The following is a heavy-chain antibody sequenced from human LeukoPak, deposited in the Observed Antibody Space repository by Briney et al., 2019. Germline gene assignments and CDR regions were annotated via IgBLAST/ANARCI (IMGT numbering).Heavy chain of an antibody. CDR3: ARDLVAATNLPFDY. CDR2: VSSSSSYI. CDR1: GXTFSNYN. V-gene: IGHV3-21*01. D-gene: IGHD1-26*01. Sequence: PGRSLRLSCSASGXTFSNYNRNWVRQAPGKGLEWVSSVSSSSSYIYYADSVKGRFTISSDNAKNSLYLQMNSLRADDTAVYYCARDLVAATNLPFDYWGQGTLVTVSS. J-gene: IGHJ4*02.